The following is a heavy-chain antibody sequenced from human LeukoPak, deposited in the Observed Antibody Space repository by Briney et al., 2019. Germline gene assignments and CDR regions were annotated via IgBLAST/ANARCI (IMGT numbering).Heavy chain of an antibody. V-gene: IGHV3-23*01. J-gene: IGHJ5*02. CDR2: ISGSGGST. CDR1: GLTFSNYA. D-gene: IGHD3-22*01. Sequence: GGSLRLSCAASGLTFSNYAMSRVRQAPGKGLEWVSAISGSGGSTYYADSARGRFTISRDNSKNTLYLQMNTLRVEDTAVYYCAKDRDSSGRWAVPWGQGTLVTVSS. CDR3: AKDRDSSGRWAVP.